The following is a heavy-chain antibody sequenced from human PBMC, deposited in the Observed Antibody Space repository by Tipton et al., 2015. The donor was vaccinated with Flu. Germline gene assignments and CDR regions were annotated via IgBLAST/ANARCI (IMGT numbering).Heavy chain of an antibody. CDR1: GGSFSGYY. J-gene: IGHJ5*02. CDR3: ARRYCSSTSCYLAGDWFDP. Sequence: TLSLTCAVYGGSFSGYYWSWIRQPPGKGLEWIGYIYYSGSTNYNPSLKSRVTISVDTSKNQFSLKLSSVTAADTAVYYCARRYCSSTSCYLAGDWFDPWGQGTLVTVSS. CDR2: IYYSGST. D-gene: IGHD2-2*01. V-gene: IGHV4-59*08.